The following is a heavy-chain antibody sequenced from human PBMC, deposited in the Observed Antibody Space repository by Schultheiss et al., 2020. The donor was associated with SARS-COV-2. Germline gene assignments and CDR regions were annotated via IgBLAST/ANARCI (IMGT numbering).Heavy chain of an antibody. V-gene: IGHV1-8*01. J-gene: IGHJ4*02. CDR3: ARVCSSTSCHDY. D-gene: IGHD2-2*01. CDR2: INPNSGGT. CDR1: GGSFSSYA. Sequence: ASVKVSCKASGGSFSSYAISWMRQAPGQGLEWMGWINPNSGGTNYAQKFQGRVTMTRNTSISTAYMELSSLRSEDTAVYYCARVCSSTSCHDYWGQGTLVTVSS.